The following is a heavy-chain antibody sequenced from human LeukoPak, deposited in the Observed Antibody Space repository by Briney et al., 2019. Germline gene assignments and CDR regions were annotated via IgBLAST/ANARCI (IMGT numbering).Heavy chain of an antibody. V-gene: IGHV3-21*01. D-gene: IGHD1-20*01. J-gene: IGHJ4*02. CDR1: GFTFSSYE. CDR2: ISSSSSYI. Sequence: GGSLRLSCAASGFTFSSYEMNWVRQAPGKGLEWVSSISSSSSYIYYADSVKGRFTISRDNAKNSLYLQMNSLRAEDTAVYYCARGGNWNDPYFDYWGQGTLVTVSS. CDR3: ARGGNWNDPYFDY.